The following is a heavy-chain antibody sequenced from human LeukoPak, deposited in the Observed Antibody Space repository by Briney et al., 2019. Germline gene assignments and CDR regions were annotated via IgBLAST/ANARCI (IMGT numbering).Heavy chain of an antibody. CDR1: GDSVSSNSAA. CDR3: ARGWRGDTSVGATFDY. CDR2: TYYRSKWYN. V-gene: IGHV6-1*01. Sequence: SQTLSLTCAISGDSVSSNSAAWNWIRQSPSRGLEWLGRTYYRSKWYNDYAVSVKSRITINPDTSKNQFSLQLNSVTPEDTAVYYCARGWRGDTSVGATFDYWGQGTLVTVSS. D-gene: IGHD1-26*01. J-gene: IGHJ4*02.